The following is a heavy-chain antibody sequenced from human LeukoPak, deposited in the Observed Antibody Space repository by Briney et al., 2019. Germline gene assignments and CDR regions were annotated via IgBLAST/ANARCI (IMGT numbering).Heavy chain of an antibody. V-gene: IGHV3-23*01. Sequence: GGSLRLSCAASGFTFSSYAMSWVRQAPGKGLEWVSDISGSGGSTYYAESVKGRFTISRDNSKNTLYLQMNSLRAEDTAVYYCATVTTNFDYWGQGTLVTVSS. CDR1: GFTFSSYA. CDR2: ISGSGGST. J-gene: IGHJ4*02. CDR3: ATVTTNFDY. D-gene: IGHD1-1*01.